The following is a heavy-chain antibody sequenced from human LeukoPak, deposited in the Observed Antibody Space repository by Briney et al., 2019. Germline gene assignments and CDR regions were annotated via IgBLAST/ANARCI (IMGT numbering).Heavy chain of an antibody. Sequence: GGSLRLSCAASGFTFSNYWMSWVRQAPGKGLEWVANIKQDGSDIYYADSVKGRFTISRDNAKNSLYLQMNSLRAEDTAVYYSTRCGTYVFDCWGQGTLVTVSS. CDR2: IKQDGSDI. J-gene: IGHJ4*02. CDR1: GFTFSNYW. D-gene: IGHD1-26*01. CDR3: TRCGTYVFDC. V-gene: IGHV3-7*01.